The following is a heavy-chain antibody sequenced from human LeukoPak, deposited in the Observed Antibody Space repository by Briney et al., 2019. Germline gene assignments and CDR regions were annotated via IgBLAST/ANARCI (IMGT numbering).Heavy chain of an antibody. J-gene: IGHJ1*01. CDR1: GFTFSSYW. Sequence: GGSLRLSCAASGFTFSSYWMSWVRQAPGKGLEWVANIKQEGSEKYYVDSVKGRFTISRDNAKNSLYLQMNSLRAKDTAVYYCAREVYCSSTSCYTGYFQHWGQGTLVTVSS. V-gene: IGHV3-7*01. CDR2: IKQEGSEK. CDR3: AREVYCSSTSCYTGYFQH. D-gene: IGHD2-2*02.